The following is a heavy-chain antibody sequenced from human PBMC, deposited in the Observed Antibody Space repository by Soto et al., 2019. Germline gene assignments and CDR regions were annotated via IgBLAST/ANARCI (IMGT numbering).Heavy chain of an antibody. CDR3: AREGRGKKAGYNGLVSLGY. J-gene: IGHJ4*02. Sequence: QVQLVQSGAEVKTPGSSLKVSCKVSGSRFSNYVISWVRQAPGHGLEWLGRTSPIFNSTKYAQSFHGRVTTTADKSSSKASLELSSLRYDDTAVYYCAREGRGKKAGYNGLVSLGYWGQGTLVTVSS. V-gene: IGHV1-69*06. D-gene: IGHD2-2*02. CDR2: TSPIFNST. CDR1: GSRFSNYV.